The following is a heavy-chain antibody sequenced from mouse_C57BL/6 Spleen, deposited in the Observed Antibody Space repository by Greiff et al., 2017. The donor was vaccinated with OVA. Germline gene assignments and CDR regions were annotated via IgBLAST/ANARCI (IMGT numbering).Heavy chain of an antibody. CDR1: GYSITSGYY. J-gene: IGHJ4*01. Sequence: EVKLVESGPGLVKPSQSLSLTCSVTGYSITSGYYWNWIRQFPGNKLEWMGYISYDGSNNYNPSLKNRISITRDTSKNQFFLKLNSVTTEDTATYYCAGSNYGYYAMDYWGQGTSVTVSS. D-gene: IGHD2-5*01. CDR2: ISYDGSN. CDR3: AGSNYGYYAMDY. V-gene: IGHV3-6*01.